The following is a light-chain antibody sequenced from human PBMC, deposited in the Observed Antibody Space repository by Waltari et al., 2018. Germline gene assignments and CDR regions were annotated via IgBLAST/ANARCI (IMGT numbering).Light chain of an antibody. Sequence: VILTQSPATLSLSPGERATLSCRASQSVSSYLAWYQQKPGQAPRLLIYGASSRATGIPDRFRGSGSGTEFTLTISSLEPEDFAVYYCQKYSNSPFTFGPGTKLDIK. CDR1: QSVSSY. CDR2: GAS. J-gene: IGKJ3*01. V-gene: IGKV3-20*01. CDR3: QKYSNSPFT.